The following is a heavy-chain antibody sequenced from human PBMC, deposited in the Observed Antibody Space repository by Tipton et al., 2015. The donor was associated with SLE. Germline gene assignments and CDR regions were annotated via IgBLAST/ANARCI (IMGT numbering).Heavy chain of an antibody. J-gene: IGHJ4*02. CDR2: IYYTGTT. V-gene: IGHV4-39*01. CDR1: GDSISSSNYH. Sequence: TLSLTCTVSGDSISSSNYHWGWIRQPPGKTPQWIGSIYYTGTTYYNPAIKSRVTISVDTSKNQFSLKLSSVTAADTAVYYCARQNNCGSGSCPMGFWGQGTLVTVSS. D-gene: IGHD3-10*01. CDR3: ARQNNCGSGSCPMGF.